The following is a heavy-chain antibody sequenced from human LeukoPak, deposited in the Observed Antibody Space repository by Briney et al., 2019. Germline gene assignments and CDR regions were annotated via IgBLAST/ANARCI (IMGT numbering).Heavy chain of an antibody. CDR2: ISSSSSYI. J-gene: IGHJ3*02. CDR1: GFTFSSYS. D-gene: IGHD3-10*01. CDR3: ARGRRDDAFDI. V-gene: IGHV3-21*01. Sequence: GGSLRLSCAASGFTFSSYSTNWARQPPGKGLEWVSSISSSSSYIYYADSVKGRFTISTDSAKNSLYLQMNSLRAEDTAVYYCARGRRDDAFDIWGQGTMVTVSS.